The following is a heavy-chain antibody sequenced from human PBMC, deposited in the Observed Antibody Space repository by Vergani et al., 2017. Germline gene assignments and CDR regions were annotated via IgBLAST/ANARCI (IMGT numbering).Heavy chain of an antibody. CDR2: IHPADSDT. D-gene: IGHD3-22*01. Sequence: EVQLVQPGAEVKKPGESLKISCQISGYSFTNYWIGWVRQMPGKGLEWMGIIHPADSDTRYSPSFQGQVTISVDQSISTAYLQRSSLRASDSAMYYCARLYGRDSSGSKYFDYWGQGTLVTVSS. CDR3: ARLYGRDSSGSKYFDY. J-gene: IGHJ4*02. V-gene: IGHV5-51*01. CDR1: GYSFTNYW.